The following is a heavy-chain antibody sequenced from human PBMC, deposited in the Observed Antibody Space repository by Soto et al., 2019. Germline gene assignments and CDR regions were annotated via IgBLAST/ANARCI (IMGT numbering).Heavy chain of an antibody. CDR1: GFTFSSYA. CDR3: ARVTTVETLSSGFAY. CDR2: ISYDGSNK. V-gene: IGHV3-30-3*01. J-gene: IGHJ4*02. D-gene: IGHD4-17*01. Sequence: QVQLVESGGGVVQPGRSLRLSCAASGFTFSSYAMHWVRQAPGKGLEWVAVISYDGSNKYYADSVKGRFTISRDNSKNTLYLQMNSLRAEDTAVYYCARVTTVETLSSGFAYWGQGTLVTVSS.